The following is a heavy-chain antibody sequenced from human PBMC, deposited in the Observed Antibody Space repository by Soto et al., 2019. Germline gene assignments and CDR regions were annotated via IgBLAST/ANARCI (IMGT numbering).Heavy chain of an antibody. J-gene: IGHJ4*02. Sequence: SETLSLTCTVSGGSISSYYWSWIRQPPGKGLEWIGYIYYSGSTNYNPSLKSRVTISVDTSKNQFSLKLSSVTAADTAVYYCARGDVYSSSRLWPQWGQGTLVTVSS. V-gene: IGHV4-59*01. CDR2: IYYSGST. CDR1: GGSISSYY. D-gene: IGHD6-6*01. CDR3: ARGDVYSSSRLWPQ.